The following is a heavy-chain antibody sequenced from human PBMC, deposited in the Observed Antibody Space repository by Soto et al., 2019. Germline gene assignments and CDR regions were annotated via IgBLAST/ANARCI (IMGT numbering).Heavy chain of an antibody. CDR3: AREVSMITFGGVIATYMDV. J-gene: IGHJ6*03. Sequence: PSETLSLTCTVSGGSISSYYWSWIRQPPGKGLEWIGYIYYSGSTNYNPSLKSRVTISVDTSKNQFSLKLSSVTAADTAVYYCAREVSMITFGGVIATYMDVWGKGTTVTVSS. V-gene: IGHV4-59*01. CDR2: IYYSGST. CDR1: GGSISSYY. D-gene: IGHD3-16*02.